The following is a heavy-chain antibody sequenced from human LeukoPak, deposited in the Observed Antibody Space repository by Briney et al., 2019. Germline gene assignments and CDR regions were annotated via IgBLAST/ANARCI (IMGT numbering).Heavy chain of an antibody. CDR2: VHYNGST. J-gene: IGHJ4*02. CDR1: GGSVRSSIYY. CDR3: ARDRGVPRPYYFDQ. V-gene: IGHV4-39*07. Sequence: SETLSLTCTVSGGSVRSSIYYWGCIRQLPGKGLEWIGSVHYNGSTCYNPSLGGRVIMSIDTSKNQFSLKLTSVTAADTAMYYCARDRGVPRPYYFDQWGQGTLVTVSS. D-gene: IGHD3-10*01.